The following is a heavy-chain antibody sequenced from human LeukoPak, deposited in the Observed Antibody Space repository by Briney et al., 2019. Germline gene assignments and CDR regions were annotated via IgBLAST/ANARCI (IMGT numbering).Heavy chain of an antibody. CDR2: VSNNGGCT. J-gene: IGHJ4*02. D-gene: IGHD2/OR15-2a*01. Sequence: GGSLRLSCAGSGFSFSSNTMSWVRQAPGRGLEWVSAVSNNGGCTDYADSVKGRFTISRDNSKSTLYLHMDSLRAEDTAVYYCARDEDTSALSEYWGQGTLVTVSS. CDR1: GFSFSSNT. CDR3: ARDEDTSALSEY. V-gene: IGHV3-23*01.